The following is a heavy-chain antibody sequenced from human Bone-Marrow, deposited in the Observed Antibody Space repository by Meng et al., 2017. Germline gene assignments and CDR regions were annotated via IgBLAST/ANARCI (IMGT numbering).Heavy chain of an antibody. V-gene: IGHV1-2*06. CDR3: ARGRRGDWWAPNSWFDP. D-gene: IGHD2-21*02. J-gene: IGHJ5*02. Sequence: RVQAGAEVKKPGASVKVSCKPSGYNFPDYYIHWVRRAPGQGLEWMGRINPKSGDTHYAQKFQARVTMTGDTSISTAYMELSGLRSEDTAVYYCARGRRGDWWAPNSWFDPWGQGTLVTVSS. CDR2: INPKSGDT. CDR1: GYNFPDYY.